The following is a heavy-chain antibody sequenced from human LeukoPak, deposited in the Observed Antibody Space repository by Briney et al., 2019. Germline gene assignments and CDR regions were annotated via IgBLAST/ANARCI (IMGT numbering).Heavy chain of an antibody. CDR2: INSDGSST. CDR1: GFTFSSYW. J-gene: IGHJ4*02. V-gene: IGHV3-74*01. D-gene: IGHD5-18*01. CDR3: ARDGKRGYSYGYTDY. Sequence: GGSLRLSCAASGFTFSSYWMHWVRQAPGKGLVWVSRINSDGSSTSYADSVKGRFTISRDNAKNTLYLQMNGLRAEDTALYYCARDGKRGYSYGYTDYWGQGTVVTVSS.